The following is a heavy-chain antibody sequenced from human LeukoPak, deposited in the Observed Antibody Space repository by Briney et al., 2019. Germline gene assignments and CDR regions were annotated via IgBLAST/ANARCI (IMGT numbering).Heavy chain of an antibody. CDR1: GFTFTNFE. V-gene: IGHV3-48*03. Sequence: GGSVRLSCAASGFTFTNFEMNWVRQAPGKGLEWVSYISYSGSTTSYADSVKGRFTISRDNAKNSLYLQMNSLRAEDTAVYYCARAGPPAFDPWGQGTLVT. J-gene: IGHJ5*02. CDR2: ISYSGSTT. CDR3: ARAGPPAFDP.